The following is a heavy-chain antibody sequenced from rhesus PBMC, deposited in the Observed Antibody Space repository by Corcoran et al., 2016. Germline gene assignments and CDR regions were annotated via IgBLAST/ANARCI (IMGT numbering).Heavy chain of an antibody. J-gene: IGHJ4*01. V-gene: IGHV4-122*02. D-gene: IGHD3-28*01. CDR1: GYSISSGYY. Sequence: QVQLQESGPGLVKPSETLSLTCAVSGYSISSGYYWSWIRQPPGKGLEWIGYIPYSGSTSSNPSLQSLFTISRATSKTQFSLKLSSVTAADTAVYYCARDGSGYYTRLDYWGQGVLVTVSS. CDR3: ARDGSGYYTRLDY. CDR2: IPYSGST.